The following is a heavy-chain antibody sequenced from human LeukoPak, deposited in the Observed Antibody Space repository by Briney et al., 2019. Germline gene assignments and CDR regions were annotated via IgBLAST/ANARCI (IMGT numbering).Heavy chain of an antibody. Sequence: ASVKVSCKASGYTFTGYYMHWVRQAPVQGLEWMGWINPNSGGTNYAQKFQGRVTMTRDTSISTAYMELSRLRSDDTAVYYCARRKGAAAGRLRYYFDYWGQGTLVTVSS. CDR3: ARRKGAAAGRLRYYFDY. CDR2: INPNSGGT. CDR1: GYTFTGYY. D-gene: IGHD6-13*01. J-gene: IGHJ4*02. V-gene: IGHV1-2*02.